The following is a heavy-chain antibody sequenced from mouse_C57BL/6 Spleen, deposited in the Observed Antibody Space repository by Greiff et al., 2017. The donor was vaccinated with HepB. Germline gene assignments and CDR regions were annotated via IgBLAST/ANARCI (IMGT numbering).Heavy chain of an antibody. J-gene: IGHJ4*01. V-gene: IGHV2-5*01. D-gene: IGHD3-2*02. CDR1: GFSLTSYA. CDR2: IWRGGST. CDR3: AKRKSQDYDMDY. Sequence: QVQLKESGPGLVQPSQSLSITCTASGFSLTSYAVHWVRQSPGKGLEWLGVIWRGGSTAYNAAFMSRLSITKDNSKSQVFFKMNSLQASDTAIYYCAKRKSQDYDMDYWGQGTSVTVSS.